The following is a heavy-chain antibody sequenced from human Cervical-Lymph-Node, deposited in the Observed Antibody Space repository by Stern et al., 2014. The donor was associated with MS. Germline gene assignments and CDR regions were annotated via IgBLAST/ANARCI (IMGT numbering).Heavy chain of an antibody. Sequence: VQLVQSGAEVKKPGESLRISCKGSGYSFTYYWINWVRQMPGKGLEWMGRIDPSDSYTDYSPSFQGRVTISADKSIPTAYLQWSSLQASDTAIYYCASPQQLVSAFDIWGQGTMVIVSS. CDR2: IDPSDSYT. CDR1: GYSFTYYW. V-gene: IGHV5-10-1*01. D-gene: IGHD6-6*01. CDR3: ASPQQLVSAFDI. J-gene: IGHJ3*02.